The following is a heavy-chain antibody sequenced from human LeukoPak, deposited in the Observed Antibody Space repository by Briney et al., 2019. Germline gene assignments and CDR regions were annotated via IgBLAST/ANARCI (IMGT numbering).Heavy chain of an antibody. CDR2: IYPSGNT. J-gene: IGHJ4*02. V-gene: IGHV4-38-2*02. CDR3: ASRSAYAILFDY. D-gene: IGHD2-8*01. CDR1: RYSISSAYY. Sequence: PSETLSLTCTVSRYSISSAYYWGWIRQAPGKGLEWIGTIYPSGNTYYNPSLESRVTISLDTSKNQFSLRLSSVTAADTAVYYCASRSAYAILFDYWGQGTLITVSS.